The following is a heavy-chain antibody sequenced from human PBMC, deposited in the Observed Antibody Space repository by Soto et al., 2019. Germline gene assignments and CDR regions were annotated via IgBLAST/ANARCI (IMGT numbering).Heavy chain of an antibody. Sequence: GGSLRLSCAASGFTFSSYWMHWVRQAPGKGLVWVSRIDSDGSRTNYGDSVKGRFIISRDDAKNTLYLQMNSLRAEDTALYYCARDGFQYDDGGYYEFDYWGQGTMVTVSS. V-gene: IGHV3-74*01. J-gene: IGHJ4*02. CDR2: IDSDGSRT. CDR3: ARDGFQYDDGGYYEFDY. CDR1: GFTFSSYW. D-gene: IGHD3-22*01.